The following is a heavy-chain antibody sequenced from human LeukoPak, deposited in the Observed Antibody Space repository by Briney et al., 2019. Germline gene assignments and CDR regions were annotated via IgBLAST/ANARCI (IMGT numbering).Heavy chain of an antibody. V-gene: IGHV4-59*08. J-gene: IGHJ4*02. D-gene: IGHD3-9*01. CDR3: ARGGQLRYFDWLSTPFDY. Sequence: PSETLSLTCTVSGGSISSYYWSWLRQPPGKGLEWIGYIYYSGSTNYNPSLKSRVTISVDTSKNQFSLKLSSVTAADTAVYYCARGGQLRYFDWLSTPFDYWGQGTLVTVSS. CDR2: IYYSGST. CDR1: GGSISSYY.